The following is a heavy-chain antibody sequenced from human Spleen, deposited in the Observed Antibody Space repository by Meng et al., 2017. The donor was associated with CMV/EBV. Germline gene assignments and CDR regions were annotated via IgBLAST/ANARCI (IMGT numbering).Heavy chain of an antibody. Sequence: GESLKISCAASGFTFSSYAMHWVRQAPGKGLEWVAVISYDGSNKYYADSVKGRFTISRDNSKNTLYLQMNSLRAEDTAVYYCARGRYRYCSSTSCSYFDYWGQGTLVTVSS. V-gene: IGHV3-30*04. D-gene: IGHD2-2*01. CDR2: ISYDGSNK. J-gene: IGHJ4*02. CDR1: GFTFSSYA. CDR3: ARGRYRYCSSTSCSYFDY.